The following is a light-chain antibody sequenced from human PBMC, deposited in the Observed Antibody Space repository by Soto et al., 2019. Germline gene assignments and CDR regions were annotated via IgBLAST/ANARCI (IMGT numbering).Light chain of an antibody. J-gene: IGLJ2*01. CDR2: EVN. Sequence: QAVVTQPASVSGSPGQSITISCAGTSSDVGGYNYVSWYQQHPGKAPKLIIYEVNNRPSGVSNRFSGSKSGNTASLTISRLQTEDEADYYCSSYTRSSNLVVFGGGTQLTVL. V-gene: IGLV2-14*01. CDR3: SSYTRSSNLVV. CDR1: SSDVGGYNY.